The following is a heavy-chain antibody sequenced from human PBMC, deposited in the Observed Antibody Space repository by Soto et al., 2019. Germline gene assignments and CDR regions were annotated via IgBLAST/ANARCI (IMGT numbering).Heavy chain of an antibody. V-gene: IGHV1-69*13. D-gene: IGHD3-22*01. CDR2: IIPIFGTA. Sequence: SVKVSCKASGGTFSSYAISWVRQAPGQGLEWMGGIIPIFGTANYAQKFQGRVTITADESTSTAYMELSSLRSEDTAVYYCARYYYDSSGYYQYYFDDWGQGTLVTISS. CDR1: GGTFSSYA. CDR3: ARYYYDSSGYYQYYFDD. J-gene: IGHJ4*02.